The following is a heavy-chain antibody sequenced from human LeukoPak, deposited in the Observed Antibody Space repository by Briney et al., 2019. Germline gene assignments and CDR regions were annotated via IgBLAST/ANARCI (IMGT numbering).Heavy chain of an antibody. Sequence: GGSLRLSCAASGFTFSNYNMNWVRQAPGKGLEWVSFISSSSSTMYYADSVKGRFIISRDNAKNSLYLQMNSLRAEDTAVYYCVREEGFDYWGQGIQVTVSS. CDR3: VREEGFDY. J-gene: IGHJ4*02. V-gene: IGHV3-48*01. CDR1: GFTFSNYN. CDR2: ISSSSSTM.